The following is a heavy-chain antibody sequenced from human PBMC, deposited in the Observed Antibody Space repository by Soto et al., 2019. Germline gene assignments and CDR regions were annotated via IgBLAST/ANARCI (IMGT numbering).Heavy chain of an antibody. V-gene: IGHV1-2*04. CDR1: GYTFAGYY. D-gene: IGHD3-22*01. J-gene: IGHJ6*02. Sequence: SVKVSCQASGYTFAGYYMHWGREAPVQGLEWMGWINPNSGGTNYAQKFQGWVTMTRDTSISTAYMELSRPRSDDTAVYYCARGGRSNTYYYDSSGQGGMDVWGQGTTVTVSS. CDR2: INPNSGGT. CDR3: ARGGRSNTYYYDSSGQGGMDV.